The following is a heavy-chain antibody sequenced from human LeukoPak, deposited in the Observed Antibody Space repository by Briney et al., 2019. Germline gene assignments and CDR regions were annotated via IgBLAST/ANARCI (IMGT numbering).Heavy chain of an antibody. V-gene: IGHV3-23*01. CDR2: ISGSGGST. D-gene: IGHD7-27*01. J-gene: IGHJ4*02. CDR1: GFTFSSYA. CDR3: AKGTGDTAYYFDF. Sequence: PGGYLRLSCAASGFTFSSYAMSWVRQAPGKGLEWVSAISGSGGSTYYADSVKGRFTISRDNSKNTLYLQMSGLRAEDTAIYYCAKGTGDTAYYFDFWGQGVLVTVSS.